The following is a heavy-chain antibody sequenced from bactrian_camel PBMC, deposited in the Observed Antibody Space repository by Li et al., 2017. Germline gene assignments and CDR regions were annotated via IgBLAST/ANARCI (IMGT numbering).Heavy chain of an antibody. Sequence: HVQLVESGGDSVQAGGSLRLSCRVSGFSSATYSVGWFRQAPAKEREVVAALYTGGGSAYYSDSVKGRFTISHDNAENTLYLQMDKLNAEDTAMYYCAVRPPPWVGSCLVDQPYNDWGQGTQVTVS. J-gene: IGHJ4*01. CDR1: GFSSATYS. V-gene: IGHV3S54*01. CDR2: LYTGGGSA. D-gene: IGHD5*01. CDR3: AVRPPPWVGSCLVDQPYND.